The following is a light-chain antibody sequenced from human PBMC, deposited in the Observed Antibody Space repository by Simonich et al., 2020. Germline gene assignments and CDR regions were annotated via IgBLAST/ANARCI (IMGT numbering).Light chain of an antibody. CDR1: QSVSRN. CDR3: QQYNNWPPLT. CDR2: GAS. V-gene: IGKV3-15*01. Sequence: EIVMTQSPATLSVSPGERATLSSRASQSVSRNLAWYQQKPGPAPRLLIYGASTRATCFPARFSCSGAWTGFTLTLSSMQSEDFAVYYWQQYNNWPPLTFGGGTKVEIK. J-gene: IGKJ4*01.